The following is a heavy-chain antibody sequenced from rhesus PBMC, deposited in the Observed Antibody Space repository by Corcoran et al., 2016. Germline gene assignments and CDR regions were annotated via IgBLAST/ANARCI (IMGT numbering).Heavy chain of an antibody. CDR2: IIPLVGVT. CDR3: ARGIYSSGWYFDY. J-gene: IGHJ4*01. CDR1: GFTFGSYA. V-gene: IGHV1-198*02. Sequence: QVQLVQSGAEVKKPGASVKVSCKASGFTFGSYAFRWVRPAPEKGLEWRGVIIPLVGVTNYAEKCQGRVTITADTSTSTAYMELSSLRSEDTAVYYWARGIYSSGWYFDYWGQGVLVTVSS. D-gene: IGHD6-31*01.